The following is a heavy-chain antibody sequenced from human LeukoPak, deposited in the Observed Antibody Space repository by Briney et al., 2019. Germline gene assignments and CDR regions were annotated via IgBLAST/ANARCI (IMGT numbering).Heavy chain of an antibody. Sequence: SETLSLTCAVYGGSFSGYYWSWIRQPPGKGLEWIGEINHSGSTNYNPSLKSRVTISVDTSKNQFSLKLSSVTAADTAVYYCARGTCIQLWLGRANFDYWGQGTLVTVSS. D-gene: IGHD5-18*01. V-gene: IGHV4-34*01. J-gene: IGHJ4*02. CDR1: GGSFSGYY. CDR3: ARGTCIQLWLGRANFDY. CDR2: INHSGST.